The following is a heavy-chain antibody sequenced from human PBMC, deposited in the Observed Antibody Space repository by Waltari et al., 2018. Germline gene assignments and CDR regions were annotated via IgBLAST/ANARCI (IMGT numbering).Heavy chain of an antibody. D-gene: IGHD2-8*01. V-gene: IGHV3-53*01. CDR3: ARGCIDHRCYIEK. Sequence: EVQLVESGGGLIQPGGSLGLSGAASGLPVKNTYMNWVRQAPGKGLEWVSVIYSGGNTYYADSVKGRFTISRDNSKNTLYLQMNSLRVDDTAVYFCARGCIDHRCYIEKWGQGTLVTVSS. CDR1: GLPVKNTY. J-gene: IGHJ4*02. CDR2: IYSGGNT.